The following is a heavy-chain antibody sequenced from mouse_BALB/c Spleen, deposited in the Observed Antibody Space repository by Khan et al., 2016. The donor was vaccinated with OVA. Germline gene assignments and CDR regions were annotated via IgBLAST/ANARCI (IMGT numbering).Heavy chain of an antibody. D-gene: IGHD2-14*01. CDR1: DYSITSGYY. Sequence: EVQLQESGPGLVKPSQSLSLTCSITDYSITSGYYWNWIRQFPGNKLEWMGYISYDGSNNYNPSLKNRISITRDTSKNTFFLKLNSVTTEDTTTYDCASPHRYDGYYFDYWGQGTTLTVSS. V-gene: IGHV3-6*02. CDR3: ASPHRYDGYYFDY. J-gene: IGHJ2*01. CDR2: ISYDGSN.